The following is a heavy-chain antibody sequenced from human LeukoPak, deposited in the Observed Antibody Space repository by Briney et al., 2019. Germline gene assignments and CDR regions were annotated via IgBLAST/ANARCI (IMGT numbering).Heavy chain of an antibody. J-gene: IGHJ6*03. CDR1: GFTFSGYH. CDR3: TRRGGGDYGDYVIGDNGYYYYMDV. CDR2: ISTSRNYI. V-gene: IGHV3-21*03. D-gene: IGHD4-17*01. Sequence: PGGSLRLSCVVSGFTFSGYHMNWVRQAPGKGLEWVSSISTSRNYIYYADSVTGRFTISRDNAKNSLYLQMNSLRAEDTAVYYCTRRGGGDYGDYVIGDNGYYYYMDVWGKGTTVTVSS.